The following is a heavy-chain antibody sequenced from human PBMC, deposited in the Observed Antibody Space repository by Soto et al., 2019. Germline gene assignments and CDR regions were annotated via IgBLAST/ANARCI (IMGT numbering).Heavy chain of an antibody. D-gene: IGHD1-1*01. CDR1: GVTFSSYG. Sequence: QVQLVESGGGVVQPGRSLRLSCAASGVTFSSYGMHWVRQAPGKGLEWVAVIWYDGSNKYYADSVKGRFTISRDNSKNTLYLQMNSLRAEDTAVYYCARDFSLFGNEGFDYWGQGTLVTVSS. V-gene: IGHV3-33*01. J-gene: IGHJ4*02. CDR3: ARDFSLFGNEGFDY. CDR2: IWYDGSNK.